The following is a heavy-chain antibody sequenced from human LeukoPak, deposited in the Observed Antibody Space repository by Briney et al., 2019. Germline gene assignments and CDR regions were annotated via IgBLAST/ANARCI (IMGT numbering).Heavy chain of an antibody. CDR2: IYYSGST. Sequence: SETLSLTCTVSGGSISSSSYSWGWIRQPPGKGLEWIGSIYYSGSTYYNPSLKSRVTISVDTSKNQFSLKLSSVTAADTAAYYCASRERYHGDDIDYWGQGTLVTVSS. V-gene: IGHV4-39*01. D-gene: IGHD4-17*01. CDR3: ASRERYHGDDIDY. CDR1: GGSISSSSYS. J-gene: IGHJ4*02.